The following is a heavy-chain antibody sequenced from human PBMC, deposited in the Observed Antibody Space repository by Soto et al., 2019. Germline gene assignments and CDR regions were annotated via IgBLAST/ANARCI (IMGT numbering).Heavy chain of an antibody. J-gene: IGHJ4*02. D-gene: IGHD3-10*01. V-gene: IGHV1-69*02. CDR2: FNPILSMS. CDR3: ATSFGSGYRAFDY. Sequence: GASVKVSCKASGDTFNFYTIYWVRQAPGLGLEWMGRFNPILSMSNSALRFQGRVTLTADKSTSTAYMVLSSLRSDDTAVYYCATSFGSGYRAFDYWGQGVLVTVSS. CDR1: GDTFNFYT.